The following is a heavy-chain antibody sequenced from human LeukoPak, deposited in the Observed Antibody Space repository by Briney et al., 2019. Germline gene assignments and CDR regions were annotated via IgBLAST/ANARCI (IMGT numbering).Heavy chain of an antibody. CDR2: ISYGGNT. J-gene: IGHJ4*02. CDR3: ARDALAVAGNAY. CDR1: GGSINSSSYY. Sequence: PSETLSLTCTVSGGSINSSSYYWGWIRQPPGKGLEWIGSISYGGNTYYNPSLKSRVTLSLGTSKNQFSLRLSSVTAADTAVYYCARDALAVAGNAYWGQGTLVTVSS. V-gene: IGHV4-39*07. D-gene: IGHD6-19*01.